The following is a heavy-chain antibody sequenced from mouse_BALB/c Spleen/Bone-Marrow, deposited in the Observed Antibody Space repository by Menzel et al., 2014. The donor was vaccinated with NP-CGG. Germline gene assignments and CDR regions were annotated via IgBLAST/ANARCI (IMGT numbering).Heavy chain of an antibody. V-gene: IGHV1-9*01. CDR3: ARKEGFWGTFAY. CDR1: GYTFSSYW. D-gene: IGHD4-1*01. J-gene: IGHJ3*01. Sequence: QVQLQQSGAELMKPGASVKISCKATGYTFSSYWIEWVKPRPGHGLEWIGEILPGSGSTKYNEKFKGKATFTADTSSNTAYMQLSSLTSEDSAVYYCARKEGFWGTFAYWGQGTLVTVSA. CDR2: ILPGSGST.